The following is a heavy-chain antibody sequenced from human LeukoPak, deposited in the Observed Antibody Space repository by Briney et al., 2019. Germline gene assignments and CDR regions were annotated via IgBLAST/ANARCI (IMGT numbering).Heavy chain of an antibody. CDR3: AREGGAYESPAAPLDY. CDR2: IYHSGST. CDR1: GGSISSYY. Sequence: SETLSLTCTVSGGSISSYYWGWIRQPPGKGLEWIGSIYHSGSTYYNPSLKSRVTISVDTSKNQFSLKLSSVTAADTAVYYCAREGGAYESPAAPLDYWGQGTLVTVSS. D-gene: IGHD2-21*01. J-gene: IGHJ4*02. V-gene: IGHV4-38-2*02.